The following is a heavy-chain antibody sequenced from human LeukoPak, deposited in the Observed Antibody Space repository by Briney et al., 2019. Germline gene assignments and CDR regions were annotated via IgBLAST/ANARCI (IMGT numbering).Heavy chain of an antibody. Sequence: PGGSLRLSCAASGFTFSNAWMSWVRQAPGKGLKWVSTINGDGTYYADSVKGRFTISRDNSYNTVSLQMNSLRDEDTGVYYCAKGLRTGVGPYMGYHYYMDVWGKGATVTVSS. D-gene: IGHD3-16*01. V-gene: IGHV3-53*01. J-gene: IGHJ6*03. CDR2: INGDGT. CDR3: AKGLRTGVGPYMGYHYYMDV. CDR1: GFTFSNAW.